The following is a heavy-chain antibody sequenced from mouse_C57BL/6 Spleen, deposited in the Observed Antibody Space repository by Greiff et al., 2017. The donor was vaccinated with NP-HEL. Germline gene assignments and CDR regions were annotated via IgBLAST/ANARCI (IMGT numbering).Heavy chain of an antibody. D-gene: IGHD2-1*01. CDR2: INPYNGDT. Sequence: EVQLQQSGPELVKPGDSVKISCKASGYSFTGYFMNWVMQSHGKSLEWIGRINPYNGDTNYNQKFKGKATLTVDKSSSTADMELRSLTSEDSAVYYCARGDSYYGYYVDYWGQGTTLTVSS. V-gene: IGHV1-20*01. J-gene: IGHJ2*01. CDR1: GYSFTGYF. CDR3: ARGDSYYGYYVDY.